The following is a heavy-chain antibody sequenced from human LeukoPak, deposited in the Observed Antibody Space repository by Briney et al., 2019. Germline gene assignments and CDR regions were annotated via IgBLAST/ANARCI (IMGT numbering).Heavy chain of an antibody. CDR2: IIPIFGTA. CDR1: GGTFSSYA. Sequence: SVKVSCKASGGTFSSYAISWVRQAPGQGLEWMGGIIPIFGTANYAQKFQGRVTITTDESTSTAYMELSSLRSEDTAVYYCASGSLGYCSSTSCYRYYYYYMDVWSKGTTVTVSS. V-gene: IGHV1-69*05. D-gene: IGHD2-2*02. CDR3: ASGSLGYCSSTSCYRYYYYYMDV. J-gene: IGHJ6*03.